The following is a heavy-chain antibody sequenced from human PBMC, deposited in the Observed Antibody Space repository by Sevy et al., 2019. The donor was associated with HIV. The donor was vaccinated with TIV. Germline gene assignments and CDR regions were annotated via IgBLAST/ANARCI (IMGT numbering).Heavy chain of an antibody. CDR2: IKKDGSEK. V-gene: IGHV3-7*01. D-gene: IGHD3-22*01. Sequence: GGSLRLSCAASGFIFSNYYMSWVRQAPGKGLEWVANIKKDGSEKYHVASVEGRFTISRDNAKNSLYDQMNSLRAEDTAVYFCARCSYDSRGYFYYFYGLDVWGQGTTVTVSS. CDR3: ARCSYDSRGYFYYFYGLDV. CDR1: GFIFSNYY. J-gene: IGHJ6*02.